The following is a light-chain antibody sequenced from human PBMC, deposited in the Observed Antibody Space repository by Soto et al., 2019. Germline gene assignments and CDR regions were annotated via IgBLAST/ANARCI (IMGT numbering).Light chain of an antibody. CDR2: EVS. V-gene: IGLV2-14*01. Sequence: QSVLTQPASVSGSPGQSITISCTGYSSDVGGYNYVSWFQQHPGKAPKLMIYEVSHRPSGVSHRFSGSKSGTTASLTISGLKAEDEDDDSCRSHTRSLTGGFCGGNKFTGL. J-gene: IGLJ2*01. CDR1: SSDVGGYNY. CDR3: RSHTRSLTGG.